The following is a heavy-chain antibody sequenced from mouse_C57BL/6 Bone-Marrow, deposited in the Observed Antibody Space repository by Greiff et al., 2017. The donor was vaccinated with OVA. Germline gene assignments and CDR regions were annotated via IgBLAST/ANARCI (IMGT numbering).Heavy chain of an antibody. CDR3: ARIYDYEFDY. D-gene: IGHD2-4*01. V-gene: IGHV1-69*01. CDR1: GYTFTSYW. J-gene: IGHJ2*01. CDR2: IDPSDSYS. Sequence: VQLQQPGAELVMPGASVKLSCKASGYTFTSYWMHWVKQRPGQGLEWIGEIDPSDSYSNSNQKFKGKSTLTVDKSSSTAYKQLSSLTSEDSAVYYCARIYDYEFDYWGQGTTLTVSS.